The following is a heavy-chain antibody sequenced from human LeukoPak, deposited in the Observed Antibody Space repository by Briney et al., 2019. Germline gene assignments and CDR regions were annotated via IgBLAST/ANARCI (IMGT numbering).Heavy chain of an antibody. CDR1: GGTFSSYA. Sequence: SVKVSCKASGGTFSSYAISWVRQAPGQGLEWMGGIIPIFGTANYAQKFQGRVTITADKSTSTAYMELSSLRSEDTAVYYCARVYVLRQNWFDPWGQGTLVTVSS. V-gene: IGHV1-69*06. CDR2: IIPIFGTA. CDR3: ARVYVLRQNWFDP. J-gene: IGHJ5*02. D-gene: IGHD3-3*01.